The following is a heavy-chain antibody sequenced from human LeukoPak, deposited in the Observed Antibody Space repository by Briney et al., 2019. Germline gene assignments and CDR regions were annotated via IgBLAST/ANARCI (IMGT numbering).Heavy chain of an antibody. Sequence: GGSLRLSCAASGFTFSSYGMHWVRQAPGKGLQWVAVIWYDGSNKYYADSVKGRFTISRDNSKNTLYLQMNSLRAEDTAVYYCARGGLGIGDFDIWGQGTMVTVSS. D-gene: IGHD7-27*01. CDR2: IWYDGSNK. V-gene: IGHV3-33*01. CDR1: GFTFSSYG. CDR3: ARGGLGIGDFDI. J-gene: IGHJ3*02.